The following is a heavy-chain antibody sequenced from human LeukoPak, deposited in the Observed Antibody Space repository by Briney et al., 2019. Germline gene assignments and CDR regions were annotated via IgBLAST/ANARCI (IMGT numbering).Heavy chain of an antibody. CDR3: ARDPPYSYGYASDH. J-gene: IGHJ4*02. Sequence: GGSLRLSCAASGFTFSSYSMNWVRQAPGKGLEWVSSISSSSSYIYYADSVKGRFTISRDNAKNSLYLQMNSLRAEDTAVYYCARDPPYSYGYASDHWGQGTLVTVSS. CDR2: ISSSSSYI. V-gene: IGHV3-21*01. CDR1: GFTFSSYS. D-gene: IGHD5-18*01.